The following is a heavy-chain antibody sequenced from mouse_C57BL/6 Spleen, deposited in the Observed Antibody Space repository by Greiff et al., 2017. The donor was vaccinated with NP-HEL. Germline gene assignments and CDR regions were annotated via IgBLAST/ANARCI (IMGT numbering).Heavy chain of an antibody. J-gene: IGHJ2*01. D-gene: IGHD3-2*02. V-gene: IGHV5-17*01. CDR2: ISSGSSTI. CDR3: ARPETAQAKGSYYLDY. Sequence: DVKLVESGGGLVKPGGSLKLSCAASGFTFSDYGMHWVRQAPEKGLEWVAYISSGSSTIYYADTVKGRFTISRDNAKNTLFLQMTSLRSEDTAMYYCARPETAQAKGSYYLDYWGQGTTLTVSS. CDR1: GFTFSDYG.